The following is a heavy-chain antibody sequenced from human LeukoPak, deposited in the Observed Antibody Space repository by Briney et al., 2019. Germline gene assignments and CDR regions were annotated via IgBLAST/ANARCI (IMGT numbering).Heavy chain of an antibody. CDR2: ISANGGST. V-gene: IGHV3-64D*06. CDR1: GFIISNYA. D-gene: IGHD6-13*01. Sequence: SGGSLRLSCSASGFIISNYAMHWVRQAPGKGLEYVSAISANGGSTYYADSVKGRFTISRDNSKNTLYLQMSSLRAEDTAIYHCVKDLYKGDSSSWYYFDYWGQGTLVTVSS. CDR3: VKDLYKGDSSSWYYFDY. J-gene: IGHJ4*02.